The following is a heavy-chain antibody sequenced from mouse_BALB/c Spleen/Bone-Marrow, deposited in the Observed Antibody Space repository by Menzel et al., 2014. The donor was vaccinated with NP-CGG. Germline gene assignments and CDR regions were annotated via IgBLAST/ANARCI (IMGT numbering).Heavy chain of an antibody. CDR2: IWAGGST. Sequence: VKLVESGPGLVSPSQRLSIPCTVSGFSLTSYGLHWVRQPPGKGLEWLGVIWAGGSTNYNSALMSRLSISKDKSKSQVFLKMNSPQTDDTAMYYCARGYDNLAMDYWGQGTSVTVSS. CDR3: ARGYDNLAMDY. CDR1: GFSLTSYG. D-gene: IGHD2-1*01. J-gene: IGHJ4*01. V-gene: IGHV2-9*02.